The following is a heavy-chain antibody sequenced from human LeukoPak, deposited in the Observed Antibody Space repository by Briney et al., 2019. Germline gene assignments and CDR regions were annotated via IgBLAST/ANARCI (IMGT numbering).Heavy chain of an antibody. D-gene: IGHD5-12*01. CDR3: AKGYTGYVIDY. J-gene: IGHJ4*02. CDR1: GGSINSYY. CDR2: IYYSGST. V-gene: IGHV4-59*01. Sequence: TSETLSLTCTVSGGSINSYYWSWIRQPPGKGLEWIGYIYYSGSTNYNPSLKSRVTISVDTSKNQFSLKLSSVTAADTAVYYCAKGYTGYVIDYWGQGSLVTVSS.